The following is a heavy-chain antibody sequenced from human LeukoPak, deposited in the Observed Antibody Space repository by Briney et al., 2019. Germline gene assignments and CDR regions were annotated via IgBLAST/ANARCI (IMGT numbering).Heavy chain of an antibody. CDR1: GFTFSSCA. D-gene: IGHD5-18*01. Sequence: GGSLRLSCAASGFTFSSCAMSWVRQIPGKGLEGVSAIISSGGITYYADSVKGRFTISRDNSKNTLYLQMNSLRAEDTAIYYCAKAIRGYSYGLTDYWGQGTLVTVSS. CDR2: IISSGGIT. V-gene: IGHV3-23*01. J-gene: IGHJ4*02. CDR3: AKAIRGYSYGLTDY.